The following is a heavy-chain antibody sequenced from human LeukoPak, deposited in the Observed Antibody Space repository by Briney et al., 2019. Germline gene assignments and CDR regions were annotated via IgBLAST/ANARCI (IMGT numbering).Heavy chain of an antibody. V-gene: IGHV1-24*01. Sequence: ASVKVSCKVSGYSLTELSIHWVRQAPGEGLEWMGGFDPDNGEIIYTQQFQGRVTLTEDTSTDTAYMELSSLRSEDTAVYYCATLTERYCSSITCLSDYWGQGTLVTVS. CDR1: GYSLTELS. D-gene: IGHD2-2*01. J-gene: IGHJ4*02. CDR2: FDPDNGEI. CDR3: ATLTERYCSSITCLSDY.